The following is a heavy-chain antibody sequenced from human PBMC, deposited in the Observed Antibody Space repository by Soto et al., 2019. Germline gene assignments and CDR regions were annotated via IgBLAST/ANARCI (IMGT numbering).Heavy chain of an antibody. D-gene: IGHD2-15*01. CDR3: ARDPQDSDYHGLDV. CDR2: IWFDGSSK. V-gene: IGHV3-33*01. J-gene: IGHJ6*02. CDR1: GFTFSSYG. Sequence: PGGSLRLSCTASGFTFSSYGMHWVRQAPGKGLEWVAVIWFDGSSKYYADSVKGRFSISRANSKNTLYLQMNSLRVEDTAVYCCARDPQDSDYHGLDVWGQGTTVTVSS.